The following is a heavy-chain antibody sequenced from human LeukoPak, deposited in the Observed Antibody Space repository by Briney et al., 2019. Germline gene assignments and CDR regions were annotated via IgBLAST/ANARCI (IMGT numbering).Heavy chain of an antibody. CDR3: ARGMRYFDWLLRIDAFDI. CDR1: GYTFTGYY. Sequence: ASVNVSCKASGYTFTGYYMHWVRQAPGQGLEWMGWINPNSGGTNYAQKFQGRVTMTRDTSISTAYMELSRPRSDDTAVYYCARGMRYFDWLLRIDAFDIWGQGTMVTVSS. V-gene: IGHV1-2*02. J-gene: IGHJ3*02. D-gene: IGHD3-9*01. CDR2: INPNSGGT.